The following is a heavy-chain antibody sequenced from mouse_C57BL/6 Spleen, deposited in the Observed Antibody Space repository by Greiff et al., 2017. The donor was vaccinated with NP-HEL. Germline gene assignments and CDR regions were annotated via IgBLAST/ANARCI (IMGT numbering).Heavy chain of an antibody. J-gene: IGHJ4*01. CDR1: GYTFTDYY. Sequence: QVQLQQSGAELVRPGASVKLSCKASGYTFTDYYINWVKQRPGQGLEWIARIYPGSGNTYYNEKFKGKATLTAEKSSSTAYMQLSSLTSEDSAVYFCARTAQAHYYAMDYWGQGTSVTVSS. D-gene: IGHD3-2*02. CDR3: ARTAQAHYYAMDY. V-gene: IGHV1-76*01. CDR2: IYPGSGNT.